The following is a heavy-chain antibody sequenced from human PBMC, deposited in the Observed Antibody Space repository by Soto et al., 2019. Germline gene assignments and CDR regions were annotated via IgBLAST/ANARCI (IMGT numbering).Heavy chain of an antibody. D-gene: IGHD6-6*01. CDR2: ISYDGRIK. J-gene: IGHJ4*02. CDR1: GLSFSNYA. Sequence: GGSLRLSCAASGLSFSNYAMHWVRQAPGKGLEWVAVISYDGRIKGHADSVKGRFTISRDNSENTLYLQMDSLRADDTAIYYCARDVGDVIATRLFFDHWGQGTLVTVSS. V-gene: IGHV3-30*04. CDR3: ARDVGDVIATRLFFDH.